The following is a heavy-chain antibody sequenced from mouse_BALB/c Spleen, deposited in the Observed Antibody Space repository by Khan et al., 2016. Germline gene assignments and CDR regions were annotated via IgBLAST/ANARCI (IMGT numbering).Heavy chain of an antibody. CDR1: GYTFTSYG. V-gene: IGHV1S134*01. Sequence: VQLKESGAELGRPGSSVKLSCKTAGYTFTSYGIKWVKQRPGQGLEWIGYIYPGNGYTVYNEKFQGKATLTSDTSSSTAYMQLRSLTSEDSAIDFCARVDYGYGNWYFDGRGAGTTGTVSS. CDR2: IYPGNGYT. CDR3: ARVDYGYGNWYFDG. J-gene: IGHJ1*01. D-gene: IGHD2-2*01.